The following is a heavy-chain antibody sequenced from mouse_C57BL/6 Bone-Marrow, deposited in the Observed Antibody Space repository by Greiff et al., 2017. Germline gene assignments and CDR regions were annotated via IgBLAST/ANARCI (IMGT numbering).Heavy chain of an antibody. J-gene: IGHJ2*01. V-gene: IGHV3-6*01. D-gene: IGHD1-1*02. CDR3: AREGRILVFYFDY. CDR2: ISYDGSN. Sequence: ESGPGLVKPSQSLSLTCSVTGYSITSGYYWNWIRQFPGNKLEWMGYISYDGSNNYNPSLKKRISITRDTSENQFCLKLTSVTTEDTATYYCAREGRILVFYFDYWGQGTTLTVSS. CDR1: GYSITSGYY.